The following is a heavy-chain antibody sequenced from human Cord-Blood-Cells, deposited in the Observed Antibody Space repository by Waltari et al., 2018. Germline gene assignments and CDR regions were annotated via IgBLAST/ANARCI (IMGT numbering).Heavy chain of an antibody. Sequence: GPGLVKPLETLSLTCTVSGGSISSYYWSWIRQPPGKGLEWIGYIYYSGSTNYNPSLKSRVTISVDTSKNQFSLKLSSVTAADTAVYYCARSLLVNFDYWGQGTLVTVSS. D-gene: IGHD2-15*01. V-gene: IGHV4-59*01. CDR1: GGSISSYY. CDR3: ARSLLVNFDY. CDR2: IYYSGST. J-gene: IGHJ4*02.